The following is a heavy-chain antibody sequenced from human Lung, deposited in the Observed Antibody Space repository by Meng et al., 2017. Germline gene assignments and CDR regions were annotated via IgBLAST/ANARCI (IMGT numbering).Heavy chain of an antibody. CDR3: ASWIYSCGWQ. CDR2: IYHGGDN. D-gene: IGHD6-19*01. Sequence: QGMLQESGPRRVKPLGTPALHLCVFGGSISRIEWWGWVRQPPGKGREWIGEIYHGGDNNYNPSLKSRVTIAIDRSKNQFSLKLSSVTAADTAVYYCASWIYSCGWQWGQGTLVTVSS. J-gene: IGHJ4*02. CDR1: GGSISRIEW. V-gene: IGHV4-4*02.